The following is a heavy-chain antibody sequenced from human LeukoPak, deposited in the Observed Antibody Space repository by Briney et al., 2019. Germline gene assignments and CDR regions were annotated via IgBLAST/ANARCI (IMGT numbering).Heavy chain of an antibody. V-gene: IGHV1-18*01. D-gene: IGHD3-10*01. Sequence: ASVKVSCKASGYTFTSYGISWVRQAPGQGPEWMGWISAYNGNTNYAQKLQGRVTMTTDTSTSTAYMELRSLRSDDTAVYYCARTENYYGSGYPWGQGTLVTVSS. J-gene: IGHJ5*02. CDR1: GYTFTSYG. CDR2: ISAYNGNT. CDR3: ARTENYYGSGYP.